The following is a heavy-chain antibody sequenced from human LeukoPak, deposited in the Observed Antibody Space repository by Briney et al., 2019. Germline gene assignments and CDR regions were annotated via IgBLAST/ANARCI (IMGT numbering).Heavy chain of an antibody. V-gene: IGHV3-23*01. J-gene: IGHJ4*02. CDR2: ISGSGGST. CDR3: ARVAGTKCFDY. D-gene: IGHD6-19*01. CDR1: GFTFSTYT. Sequence: GGSLRLSCAASGFTFSTYTVSWVRQAPGKGLEWVSSISGSGGSTSYADSVKGRFTISRDNSKNTLYLQMNSLRAEDTAIYYCARVAGTKCFDYWGQGTLVTVSS.